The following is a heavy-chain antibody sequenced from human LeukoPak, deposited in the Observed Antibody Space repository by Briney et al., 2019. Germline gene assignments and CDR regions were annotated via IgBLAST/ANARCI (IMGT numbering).Heavy chain of an antibody. D-gene: IGHD3-16*01. CDR2: IIPILGIA. J-gene: IGHJ5*02. Sequence: LWASVKVSCKASGGTFSSYAISWVRQAPGQGLEWMGRIIPILGIANYAQKFQGRVTITADKSTSTAYMELSSLRSEDTAVYYCARDKSDYLNGVVPDVWFDPWGQGTLVTVSS. CDR3: ARDKSDYLNGVVPDVWFDP. V-gene: IGHV1-69*04. CDR1: GGTFSSYA.